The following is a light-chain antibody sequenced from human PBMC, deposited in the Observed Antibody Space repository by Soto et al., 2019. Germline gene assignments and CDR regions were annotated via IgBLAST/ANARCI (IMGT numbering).Light chain of an antibody. J-gene: IGLJ1*01. CDR2: GNS. V-gene: IGLV1-40*01. CDR3: QSYDSSLSGYV. Sequence: QSVLTQPPSVSGARGQRVTISCTWSSSNIGAGYDVHWYQQLPGTAPKLLIYGNSNRPSGVPDRFSGSKSGTSASLAITGLQAEDEADYYCQSYDSSLSGYVFGTGTKVTVL. CDR1: SSNIGAGYD.